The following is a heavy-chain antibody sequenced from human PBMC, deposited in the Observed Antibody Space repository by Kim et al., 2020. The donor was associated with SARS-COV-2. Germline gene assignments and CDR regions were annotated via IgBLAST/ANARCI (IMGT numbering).Heavy chain of an antibody. CDR1: GGSFSGYY. J-gene: IGHJ5*02. Sequence: SETLSLTCAVYGGSFSGYYWSWIRQPPGKGLEWIGEINHSGSTNYNPSLKSRVTISVDTSKNQFSLKLSSVTAADTAVYFCARDLQWLEASWGQGTLVTVSS. D-gene: IGHD6-19*01. CDR2: INHSGST. CDR3: ARDLQWLEAS. V-gene: IGHV4-34*01.